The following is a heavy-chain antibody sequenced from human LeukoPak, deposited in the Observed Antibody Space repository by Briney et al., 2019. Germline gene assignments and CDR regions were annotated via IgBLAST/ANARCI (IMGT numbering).Heavy chain of an antibody. J-gene: IGHJ6*04. CDR1: GFSSSGYD. CDR2: ISSSGGTI. D-gene: IGHD3-10*02. V-gene: IGHV3-48*03. Sequence: GGSLRLSCAASGFSSSGYDMNWVRQAPGKGLEWVSYISSSGGTIYYADSVKGRFTISRDNAKNSLYLQMNSLRAEDTAVYYCAELGITMIGGVWGKGTTVTISS. CDR3: AELGITMIGGV.